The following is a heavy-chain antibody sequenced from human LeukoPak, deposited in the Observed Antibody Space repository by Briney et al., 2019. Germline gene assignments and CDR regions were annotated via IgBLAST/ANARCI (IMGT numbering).Heavy chain of an antibody. CDR2: ISGSGIK. CDR1: RXTFSSYE. CDR3: AREDTGVAFDI. V-gene: IGHV3-48*03. D-gene: IGHD2-8*01. Sequence: GGSLRLSCAASRXTFSSYEMNWVRQAPGKGLEWVSYISGSGIKHYADSVKGRFTISRDNAKNSLYLQMNSLRVEVTAVYYCAREDTGVAFDIWGQGTTVTV. J-gene: IGHJ3*02.